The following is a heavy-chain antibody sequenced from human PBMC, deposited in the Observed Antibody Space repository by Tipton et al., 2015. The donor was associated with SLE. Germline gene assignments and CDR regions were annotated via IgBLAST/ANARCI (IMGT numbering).Heavy chain of an antibody. CDR3: ARDRVGSSFDY. J-gene: IGHJ4*02. CDR1: GFTFSSYA. V-gene: IGHV3-23*01. Sequence: SLRLSCAASGFTFSSYAMSWVRQAPGKGLEWVSAISGSGGSTYYADSVKGRFTISRDYSKNTLYLQMNSLRVEDTAVYYCARDRVGSSFDYWGQGTLVTVSS. D-gene: IGHD6-6*01. CDR2: ISGSGGST.